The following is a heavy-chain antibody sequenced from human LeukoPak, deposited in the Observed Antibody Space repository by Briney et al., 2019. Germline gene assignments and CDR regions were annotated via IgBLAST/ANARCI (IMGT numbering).Heavy chain of an antibody. J-gene: IGHJ4*02. V-gene: IGHV3-30*18. Sequence: GGSLRLSCAASGFTLSSYGMHWVRQAPGKGLEWGAVISYDGSNKYYADSVKGRFTISRDNSKNTLYLQMNSLRAEDTAVYYCAKGDIVLMVGVFDYWGQGTLVTVSS. CDR1: GFTLSSYG. CDR3: AKGDIVLMVGVFDY. CDR2: ISYDGSNK. D-gene: IGHD2-8*01.